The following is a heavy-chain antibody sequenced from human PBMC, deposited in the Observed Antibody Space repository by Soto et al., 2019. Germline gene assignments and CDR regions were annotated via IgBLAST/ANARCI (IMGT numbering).Heavy chain of an antibody. V-gene: IGHV1-69*13. CDR1: GGTFSSYA. J-gene: IGHJ6*01. Sequence: GASVKVCCKASGGTFSSYAISWVRQAPGQGLEWMGGIIPIFGTANYAQKFQGRVTITADESTSTAYMELSSLRSEDTAVYYCARPLRRREYYYYGMDVWGQGTTVTVS. CDR2: IIPIFGTA. CDR3: ARPLRRREYYYYGMDV. D-gene: IGHD1-26*01.